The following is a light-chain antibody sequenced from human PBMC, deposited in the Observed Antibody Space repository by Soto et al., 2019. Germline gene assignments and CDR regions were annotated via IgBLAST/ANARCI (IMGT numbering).Light chain of an antibody. Sequence: QSALTQPASVSGSPGQSITISCTGTSSDVGAYDYVSWYQQHPGEVPKLMIFDVSDRPSGVSNRFSGSKSGNTASLTISGLQAEDEADYYCSSFTTSTSYVLGTGTKLTVL. CDR3: SSFTTSTSYV. CDR2: DVS. CDR1: SSDVGAYDY. V-gene: IGLV2-14*03. J-gene: IGLJ1*01.